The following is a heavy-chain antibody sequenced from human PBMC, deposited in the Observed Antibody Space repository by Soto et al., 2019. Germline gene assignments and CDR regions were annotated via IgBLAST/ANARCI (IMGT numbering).Heavy chain of an antibody. CDR3: ARRMGTSVVFDI. V-gene: IGHV1-8*01. Sequence: ASVKVSCPASGYTFTIYDINWVRQATGQGNEWMGWMNPNSGNTGYAQKFQGRVTMTRNTSISTAYMELSSLRSEDTAVDYCARRMGTSVVFDICGQGTMVTVS. CDR1: GYTFTIYD. J-gene: IGHJ3*02. CDR2: MNPNSGNT. D-gene: IGHD2-8*01.